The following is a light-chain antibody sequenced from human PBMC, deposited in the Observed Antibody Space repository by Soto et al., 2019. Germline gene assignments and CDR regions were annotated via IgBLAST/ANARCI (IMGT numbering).Light chain of an antibody. CDR1: SSNIGSSI. CDR2: NNN. CDR3: AAWDDSLNGYV. V-gene: IGLV1-44*01. J-gene: IGLJ1*01. Sequence: QSVLTQPPSASGTPGQRVTISCSGSSSNIGSSIVNWYQQLPGTAPKLLIYNNNQRPSGVPDRFSGSKSGTSASLAISGLQSEDEAAYYCAAWDDSLNGYVFGTGTMLTVL.